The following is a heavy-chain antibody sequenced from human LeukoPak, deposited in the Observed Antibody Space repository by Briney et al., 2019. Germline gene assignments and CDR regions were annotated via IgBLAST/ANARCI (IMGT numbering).Heavy chain of an antibody. CDR3: ARNTITGYYYGTDV. V-gene: IGHV3-21*01. CDR2: ISSSSTYI. D-gene: IGHD3-10*01. CDR1: GFTFSTYS. Sequence: GGSLRLSCAASGFTFSTYSMNWVRQAPGKGLEWVSSISSSSTYIYYADSVKGRFTISRDNAKNSLYLQMNSLRAEDTAVFYCARNTITGYYYGTDVWGQGTTVTVSS. J-gene: IGHJ6*02.